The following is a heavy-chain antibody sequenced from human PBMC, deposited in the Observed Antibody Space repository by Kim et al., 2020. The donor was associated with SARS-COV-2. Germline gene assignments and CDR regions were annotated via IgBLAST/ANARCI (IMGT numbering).Heavy chain of an antibody. CDR1: GYIFTTYG. D-gene: IGHD3-16*02. Sequence: ASVKVSCKASGYIFTTYGLNWVRQAPGQGLEWMGWFNTKNGNPASAQGFTGRFVFSLDTSVSTAYVQINDLQADDTAVYYCVRDVHRLSLSRPYGLSEYWGQGSLVTVSS. J-gene: IGHJ4*02. CDR2: FNTKNGNP. V-gene: IGHV7-4-1*02. CDR3: VRDVHRLSLSRPYGLSEY.